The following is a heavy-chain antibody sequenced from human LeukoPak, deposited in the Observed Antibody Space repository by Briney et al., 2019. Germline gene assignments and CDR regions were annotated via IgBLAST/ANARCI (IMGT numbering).Heavy chain of an antibody. V-gene: IGHV1-69*13. CDR2: IIPIFGTA. CDR3: ASKDYYYDSSGYYWHY. CDR1: GGTFSSYA. Sequence: SVKVSCKASGGTFSSYAISWVRQAPGQGLEWMGGIIPIFGTANYAQKFQGRVTITADESTSTAYMELSSLRSEDTAVYYCASKDYYYDSSGYYWHYWGQGTLVTASS. J-gene: IGHJ4*02. D-gene: IGHD3-22*01.